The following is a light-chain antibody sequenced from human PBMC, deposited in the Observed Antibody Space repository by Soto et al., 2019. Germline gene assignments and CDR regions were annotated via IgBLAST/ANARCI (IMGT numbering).Light chain of an antibody. CDR1: SSNIGAGYD. V-gene: IGLV1-40*01. CDR3: QSYYSSLSGSV. J-gene: IGLJ2*01. CDR2: GNS. Sequence: QSVLTQPPSVSGAPGQRVTISCTGSSSNIGAGYDVHWYQQLPGTAPKLLIYGNSNRPSGGPDRCSGSKSGTSASLAITGLQAEDEADYYCQSYYSSLSGSVFGGGTKLTVL.